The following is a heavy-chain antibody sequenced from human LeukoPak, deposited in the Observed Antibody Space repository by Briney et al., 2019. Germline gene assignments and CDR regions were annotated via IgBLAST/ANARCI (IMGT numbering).Heavy chain of an antibody. Sequence: SETLSLTCTVSGGSISSYYWSWIRQPPGKGLEWIGYIYYSGSTNYNPSLKSRVTISVDTSKNQFSLKLSSVTAADTAVYYCARTGTTFFGYYYYYMDVWGKGTTVTVSS. D-gene: IGHD1-1*01. J-gene: IGHJ6*03. V-gene: IGHV4-59*01. CDR3: ARTGTTFFGYYYYYMDV. CDR2: IYYSGST. CDR1: GGSISSYY.